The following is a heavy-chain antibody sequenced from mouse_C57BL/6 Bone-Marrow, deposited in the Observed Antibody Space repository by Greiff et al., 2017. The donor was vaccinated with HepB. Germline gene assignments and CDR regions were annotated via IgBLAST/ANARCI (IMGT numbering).Heavy chain of an antibody. Sequence: SGPELVKPGASVKIPCKASGYTFTDYNMDWVKQSHGKSLEWIGDINPNNGGTIYNQKFKGKATLTVDKSSSTAYMELRSLTSEDTAVYYCARRIRTVGPWFAYWGQGTLVTVSA. J-gene: IGHJ3*01. V-gene: IGHV1-18*01. CDR3: ARRIRTVGPWFAY. CDR2: INPNNGGT. CDR1: GYTFTDYN. D-gene: IGHD1-1*01.